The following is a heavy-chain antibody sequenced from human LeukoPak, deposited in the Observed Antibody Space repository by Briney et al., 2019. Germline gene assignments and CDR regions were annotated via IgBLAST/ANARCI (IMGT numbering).Heavy chain of an antibody. CDR1: GGSISSYY. Sequence: SETLSLTCTVSGGSISSYYWSWIRQPPGKGLEWIGYIYYSGSTNYNPSLKSRVTISVDTSKNQFSLKLSSVTAADTAVYYCARALHCSGGSCYSGFDYWGQGTLVTVSS. CDR3: ARALHCSGGSCYSGFDY. D-gene: IGHD2-15*01. V-gene: IGHV4-59*01. J-gene: IGHJ4*02. CDR2: IYYSGST.